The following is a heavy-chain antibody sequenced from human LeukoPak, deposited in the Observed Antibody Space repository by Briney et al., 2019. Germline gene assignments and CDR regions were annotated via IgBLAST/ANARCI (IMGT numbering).Heavy chain of an antibody. CDR2: IRYDGVAK. V-gene: IGHV3-30*02. Sequence: GVSLRLSCAASGFSFSNYGMHWVRQAPGKGLEWVAFIRYDGVAKYYADSVKGRFTISRDNAKNSLYLQMNSLRAEDTAVYYCAKGLYGTTLDYWGQGTLVTVSS. D-gene: IGHD1-7*01. CDR1: GFSFSNYG. CDR3: AKGLYGTTLDY. J-gene: IGHJ4*02.